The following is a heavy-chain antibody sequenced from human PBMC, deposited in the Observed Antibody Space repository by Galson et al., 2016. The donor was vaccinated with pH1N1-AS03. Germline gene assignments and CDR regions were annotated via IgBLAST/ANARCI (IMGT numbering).Heavy chain of an antibody. CDR1: GFSVATHY. Sequence: SLRLSCAASGFSVATHYMTWVRQAPGKGLEWVPHISEAGDDTNYADSVKGRFTISRDNSKSTLHLQMNRLRAEDTAVYYCAKEHGYSYSYGRWGQGTLVTVSP. CDR3: AKEHGYSYSYGR. J-gene: IGHJ4*02. CDR2: ISEAGDDT. D-gene: IGHD5-18*01. V-gene: IGHV3-23*01.